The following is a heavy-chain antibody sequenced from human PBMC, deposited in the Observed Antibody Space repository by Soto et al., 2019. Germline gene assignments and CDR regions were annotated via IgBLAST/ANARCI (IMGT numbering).Heavy chain of an antibody. CDR3: ARRYIVGVTGDY. CDR2: IYSGGTT. CDR1: GFSVSSNY. Sequence: EVQLVETGGGMIQPGGSLRLSCAVSGFSVSSNYMSWVRQAPGKGLEWVSLIYSGGTTSYADSVKGRFIISRDSSKNTLFLNINRLRVEDTAVYYCARRYIVGVTGDYWGQGTLVTVSS. V-gene: IGHV3-53*02. D-gene: IGHD1-26*01. J-gene: IGHJ4*02.